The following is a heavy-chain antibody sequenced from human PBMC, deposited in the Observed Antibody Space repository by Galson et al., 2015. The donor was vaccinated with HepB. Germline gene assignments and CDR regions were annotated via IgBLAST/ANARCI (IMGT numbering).Heavy chain of an antibody. CDR1: GFTFSSYS. D-gene: IGHD4/OR15-4a*01. CDR2: ITSSSTTI. V-gene: IGHV3-48*04. CDR3: ASGPYGGY. J-gene: IGHJ4*02. Sequence: SLRLSCAASGFTFSSYSMNWVRQAPGKGLECISYITSSSTTIHYADSVKGRFTISGDNAKNSLYLQMNSLRAEDTAVYYCASGPYGGYWGQGTLVTVSS.